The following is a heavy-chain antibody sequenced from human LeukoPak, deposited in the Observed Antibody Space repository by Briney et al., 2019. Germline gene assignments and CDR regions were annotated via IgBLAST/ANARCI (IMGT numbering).Heavy chain of an antibody. V-gene: IGHV1-8*01. CDR3: ARGNPYDWLPYNWFDP. CDR2: MNPNSGNT. D-gene: IGHD3-9*01. Sequence: AASVKVSCKASGYTFTSYDINWVRQATGQGLEWMGWMNPNSGNTGYAQKFQGRVTMTRNTSISTAYMELSSLRSEDTAVYYCARGNPYDWLPYNWFDPWGQGTLVTVSS. CDR1: GYTFTSYD. J-gene: IGHJ5*02.